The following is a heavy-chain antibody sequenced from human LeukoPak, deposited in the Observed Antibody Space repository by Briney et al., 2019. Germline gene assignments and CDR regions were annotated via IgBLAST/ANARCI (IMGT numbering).Heavy chain of an antibody. V-gene: IGHV1-8*01. D-gene: IGHD5-18*01. J-gene: IGHJ4*02. Sequence: ASVKVSCKASGYTFTSYDINWVRQATGQGLEWMGWMNPNSGNTGYAQKFQGGVTMTRNTSISTAYMELSSLRSEDTAVYYCARLRGGPHIGSYGYYVDYWGQGTLVTVSS. CDR1: GYTFTSYD. CDR2: MNPNSGNT. CDR3: ARLRGGPHIGSYGYYVDY.